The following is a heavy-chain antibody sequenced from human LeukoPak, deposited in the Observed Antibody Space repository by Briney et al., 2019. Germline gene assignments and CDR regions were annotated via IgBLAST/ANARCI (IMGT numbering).Heavy chain of an antibody. J-gene: IGHJ4*02. D-gene: IGHD5-24*01. Sequence: SVKVSCKASGGTFSSYAISWVRQAPGQGLEWMGGIIPIFGTANSAQKFQGRVTITADESTSTAYMELSSLRSEDTAVYYCARETGHGYNWMGYWGQGTLVTVSS. CDR1: GGTFSSYA. V-gene: IGHV1-69*13. CDR3: ARETGHGYNWMGY. CDR2: IIPIFGTA.